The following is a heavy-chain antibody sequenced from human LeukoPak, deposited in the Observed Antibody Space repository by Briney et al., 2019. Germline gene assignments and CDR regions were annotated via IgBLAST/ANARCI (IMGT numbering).Heavy chain of an antibody. J-gene: IGHJ4*02. V-gene: IGHV3-33*01. CDR3: ARDRLTTVTTFHFDY. CDR2: IWSDSTNK. Sequence: GRSLRLSCAASGFTFSTYAMHWVRQAPGKGLEWVAVIWSDSTNKYYADSVRGRFTISRDNSKNTLYLQMSSLRAEDTAMYYSARDRLTTVTTFHFDYWGQGTLVTVSS. D-gene: IGHD4-17*01. CDR1: GFTFSTYA.